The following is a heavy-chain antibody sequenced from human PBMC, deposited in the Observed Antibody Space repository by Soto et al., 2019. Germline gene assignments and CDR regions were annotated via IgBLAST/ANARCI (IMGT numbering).Heavy chain of an antibody. J-gene: IGHJ6*02. D-gene: IGHD6-13*01. Sequence: QVQLVQSGAEVKKPGASVKVSCKASGYTFTSYAMHWVRQAPGQRLEWMGWINAGNGNTKYSQKFQGRVTITRDTSANTAYMELSSLRAEDTAVYYCARWKGELRYGIAAPVLDYGMDVWGQGTTVTVSS. CDR3: ARWKGELRYGIAAPVLDYGMDV. V-gene: IGHV1-3*01. CDR2: INAGNGNT. CDR1: GYTFTSYA.